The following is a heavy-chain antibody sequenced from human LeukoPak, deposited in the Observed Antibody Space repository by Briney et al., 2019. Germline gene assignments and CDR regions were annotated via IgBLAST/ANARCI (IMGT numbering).Heavy chain of an antibody. Sequence: SETLSLTCTVSGGSISSSSYYWGWIRQPPGKGLEWIGSIYYSGSTYYNPSLKSRVTISVDKSKNQFSLKLSSVTAADTAVYYCARALGVGEFLPDYWGQGTLVTVSS. V-gene: IGHV4-39*07. CDR1: GGSISSSSYY. D-gene: IGHD3-10*01. CDR2: IYYSGST. J-gene: IGHJ4*02. CDR3: ARALGVGEFLPDY.